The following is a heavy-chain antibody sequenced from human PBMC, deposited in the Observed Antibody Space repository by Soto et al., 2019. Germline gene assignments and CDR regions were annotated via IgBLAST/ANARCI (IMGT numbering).Heavy chain of an antibody. Sequence: QVQLVQSGAEVKKPGASVKVSCSTSGYTFTSYAMHWVRQAPGQRLEWLGWINTDNGKTRYSENFQDRVTITRDTSSSTAYRERRSLRSEDTAVYYCARAGRGWNVLVSWGQGTRVTVSS. CDR1: GYTFTSYA. CDR3: ARAGRGWNVLVS. CDR2: INTDNGKT. J-gene: IGHJ5*02. V-gene: IGHV1-3*04. D-gene: IGHD1-1*01.